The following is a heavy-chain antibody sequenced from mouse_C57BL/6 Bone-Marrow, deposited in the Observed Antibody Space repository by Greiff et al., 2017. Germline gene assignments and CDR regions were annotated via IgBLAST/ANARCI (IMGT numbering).Heavy chain of an antibody. CDR1: GYTFTSYW. CDR3: ARGYGPYAMDY. V-gene: IGHV1-50*01. Sequence: QVQLQQPGAELVKPGASVKLSCKASGYTFTSYWMQWVNQRPGQGLEWIGEIDPSDSYTNYNQKFKGKATLTVDTSSSTAYMQLSSLTSEDSAVYYCARGYGPYAMDYWGQGTSVTVSS. J-gene: IGHJ4*01. CDR2: IDPSDSYT. D-gene: IGHD1-1*01.